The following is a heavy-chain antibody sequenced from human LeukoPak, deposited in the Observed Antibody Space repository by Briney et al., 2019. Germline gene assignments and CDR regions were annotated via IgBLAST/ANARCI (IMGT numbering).Heavy chain of an antibody. D-gene: IGHD3-22*01. CDR1: GFTFSSYG. J-gene: IGHJ4*02. CDR2: ISGSGGST. V-gene: IGHV3-23*01. CDR3: ARPVITTASAFDS. Sequence: GGSLRLSCAASGFTFSSYGMSWGRQAAGKGLEWVSAISGSGGSTYYADSVKGRFTISRDNAKNSLYLQMNSLRAEDTAVYYCARPVITTASAFDSWGQGTLVTVSS.